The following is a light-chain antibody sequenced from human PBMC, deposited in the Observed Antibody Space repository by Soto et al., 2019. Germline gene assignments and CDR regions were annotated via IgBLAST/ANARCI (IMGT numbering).Light chain of an antibody. CDR2: GSS. J-gene: IGKJ4*01. V-gene: IGKV3-15*01. CDR1: QTVKNN. CDR3: QPYNNFPLT. Sequence: EIVMTQSPATLSVSPGERATLSCSASQTVKNNLAGYQQKPGQAPRVLIYGSSARATATTATFSGSGSGTEFTLTNSSLQSEDFAVYYCQPYNNFPLTVGGGTKVEIK.